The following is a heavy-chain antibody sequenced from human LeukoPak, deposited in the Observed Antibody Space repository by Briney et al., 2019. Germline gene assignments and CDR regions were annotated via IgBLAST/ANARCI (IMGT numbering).Heavy chain of an antibody. V-gene: IGHV1-8*01. CDR3: TRIRGYTYGYWYLDL. Sequence: ASVKVSCKAAGYTFSRYDIHCVRHAPGQGLEYVGWLNPSSGNTGYTQKVQGRITMTRDTSIGTAYMELSSLKSEDTALYYCTRIRGYTYGYWYLDLWGRGTLVTVSS. J-gene: IGHJ2*01. CDR2: LNPSSGNT. D-gene: IGHD5-18*01. CDR1: GYTFSRYD.